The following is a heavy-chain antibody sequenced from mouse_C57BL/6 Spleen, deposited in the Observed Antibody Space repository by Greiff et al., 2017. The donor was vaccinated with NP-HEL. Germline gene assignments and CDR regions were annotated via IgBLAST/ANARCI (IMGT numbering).Heavy chain of an antibody. CDR1: GYTFTDYY. J-gene: IGHJ2*01. V-gene: IGHV1-26*01. Sequence: VQLQQSGPELVKPGASVKISCKASGYTFTDYYMNWVKQSHGKSLEWIGDINPNNGGTSYNQKFKGKATLTVDKSSSTAYMELRSLTSEDSAVYYCARWGLLGNLYYFDYWGQGTTLTVSS. CDR3: ARWGLLGNLYYFDY. D-gene: IGHD2-1*01. CDR2: INPNNGGT.